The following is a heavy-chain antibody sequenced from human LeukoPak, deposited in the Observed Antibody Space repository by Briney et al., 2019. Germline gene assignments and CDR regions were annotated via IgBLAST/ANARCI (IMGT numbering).Heavy chain of an antibody. CDR2: ISSSGGST. CDR3: AKDPYGYNSYYFDY. J-gene: IGHJ4*02. CDR1: GFTFSSYA. Sequence: AGGSLRLSCAASGFTFSSYAMRWVRQAPGKGLEWVSAISSSGGSTYYADSVKGRFTISRDNSKNTLYLQMNSLRVEDTAVYYCAKDPYGYNSYYFDYWGQGTLGTVSS. V-gene: IGHV3-23*01. D-gene: IGHD5-24*01.